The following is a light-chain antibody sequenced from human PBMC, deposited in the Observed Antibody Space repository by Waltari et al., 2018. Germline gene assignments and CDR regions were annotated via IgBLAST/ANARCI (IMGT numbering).Light chain of an antibody. CDR2: DVN. Sequence: QSALTQPASVSGSPGQSITISCTGTSSDVGGYKYFPWYQQLPGKAPKLLIYDVNRRPSGVSNRFSGSKSGNTASLTISGLQAEDEADYYCSSYTSSSTWVFGGGTKVTVL. CDR1: SSDVGGYKY. CDR3: SSYTSSSTWV. J-gene: IGLJ3*02. V-gene: IGLV2-14*01.